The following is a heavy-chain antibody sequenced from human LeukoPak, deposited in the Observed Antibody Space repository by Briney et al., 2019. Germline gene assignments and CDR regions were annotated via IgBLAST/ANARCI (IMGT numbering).Heavy chain of an antibody. D-gene: IGHD3-22*01. CDR1: GGSFSGYY. V-gene: IGHV4-34*01. CDR2: INHSGST. Sequence: PSETLSLTCAVYGGSFSGYYWSWIRQPPGKGLEWIGEINHSGSTNYNPSLKSRVTLSVDTSKNQFSLRLSSVTAADTAVYYCARGTPDSFDDSSGYPQTPFDYWGQGTLVTVSS. CDR3: ARGTPDSFDDSSGYPQTPFDY. J-gene: IGHJ4*02.